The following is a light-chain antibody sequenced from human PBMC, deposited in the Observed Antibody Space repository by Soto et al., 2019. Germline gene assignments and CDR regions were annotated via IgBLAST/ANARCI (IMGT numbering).Light chain of an antibody. CDR1: QSVSSN. Sequence: EIVMTQSPATLSVSPGERDTLSCRASQSVSSNLAWNQQKPGQASRLLIYGASTRATGIPARFSGSGSGTEFTLTISSLQSEDFAVYYCQQYNNWPPYTFGQGTKLEIK. J-gene: IGKJ2*01. V-gene: IGKV3-15*01. CDR2: GAS. CDR3: QQYNNWPPYT.